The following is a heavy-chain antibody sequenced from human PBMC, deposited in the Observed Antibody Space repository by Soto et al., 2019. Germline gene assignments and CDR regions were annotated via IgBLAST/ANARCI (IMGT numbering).Heavy chain of an antibody. CDR3: ARHGQLLGYSGYVFDP. CDR2: IYYSGNT. D-gene: IGHD5-12*01. Sequence: QVQLQESGPGLVKPSETLSLTCTVSGGSISSYYWSWIRQPPEKGLEWIGNIYYSGNTNNNPSLKSRVTISVDTSKNQFSLKLSSVTAADTAVYYCARHGQLLGYSGYVFDPWGQGTLVTVSS. CDR1: GGSISSYY. J-gene: IGHJ5*02. V-gene: IGHV4-59*08.